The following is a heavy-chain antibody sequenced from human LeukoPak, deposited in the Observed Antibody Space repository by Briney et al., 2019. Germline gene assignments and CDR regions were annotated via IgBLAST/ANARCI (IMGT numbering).Heavy chain of an antibody. CDR3: ARALYVWGNYDY. Sequence: GGSLRLSCAASGVTSNNYAMSWVRQAPGKGLEWVAVISYDGSNKYYADSVKGRFTISRDNSKNTLYLQMSSLRAEDTAVYYCARALYVWGNYDYWGQGTLVTVSS. D-gene: IGHD3-16*01. V-gene: IGHV3-30-3*01. CDR2: ISYDGSNK. J-gene: IGHJ4*02. CDR1: GVTSNNYA.